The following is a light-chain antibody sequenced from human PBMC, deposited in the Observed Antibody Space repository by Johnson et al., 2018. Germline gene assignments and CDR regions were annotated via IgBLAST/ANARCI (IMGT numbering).Light chain of an antibody. Sequence: QSVLTQPPSVSAAPGQKVTISCSGSSSNIGNNYVSWYQQLPGTAPKLLIYENNKLPSGITDRFSGSKSGTSATLGITGLQTGDEADYYCGTWDSRLSAGNVFGTGTKVTVL. J-gene: IGLJ1*01. CDR2: ENN. CDR1: SSNIGNNY. CDR3: GTWDSRLSAGNV. V-gene: IGLV1-51*02.